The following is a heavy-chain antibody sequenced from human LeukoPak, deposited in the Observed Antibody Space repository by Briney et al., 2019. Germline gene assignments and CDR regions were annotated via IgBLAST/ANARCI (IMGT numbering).Heavy chain of an antibody. Sequence: SGGSLRLSCADSGFTFSTYSVNWVRQTPGKGLEWLSYISTSSRAIYYADSAKGRFTISRDNAKNSLYLQMDSLRAEDTAVYYCAGGESLGYWGQGTLVTVSS. CDR3: AGGESLGY. D-gene: IGHD2/OR15-2a*01. V-gene: IGHV3-48*01. CDR1: GFTFSTYS. J-gene: IGHJ4*02. CDR2: ISTSSRAI.